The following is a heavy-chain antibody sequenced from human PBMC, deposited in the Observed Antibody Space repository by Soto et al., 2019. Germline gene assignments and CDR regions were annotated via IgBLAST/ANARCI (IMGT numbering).Heavy chain of an antibody. CDR2: IIPISGTT. CDR1: GDVFRSYG. J-gene: IGHJ6*02. V-gene: IGHV1-69*01. CDR3: ARVRCFNGLCHTADYGMDV. Sequence: KVSCKASGDVFRSYGINWVRQAPGQGLEWMGGIIPISGTTNYAQKFQGRAAITADESTDTVYMELSRLRSEDTAVYFCARVRCFNGLCHTADYGMDVWGQGTTVTVSS. D-gene: IGHD2-8*01.